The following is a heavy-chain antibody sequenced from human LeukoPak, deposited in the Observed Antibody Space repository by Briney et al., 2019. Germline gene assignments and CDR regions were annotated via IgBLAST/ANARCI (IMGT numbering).Heavy chain of an antibody. CDR2: ISPSSDWT. V-gene: IGHV3-23*01. CDR3: ARDYGSSLQPLDY. J-gene: IGHJ4*02. CDR1: GFSFSIDA. D-gene: IGHD6-13*01. Sequence: GGSLRLSCAASGFSFSIDAMSWVRQARGKGLEWVSGISPSSDWTDYTDSVKGRFTISRDDSKNTLYLQMNSLRAEDTAIYYCARDYGSSLQPLDYWGQGTPVTVSS.